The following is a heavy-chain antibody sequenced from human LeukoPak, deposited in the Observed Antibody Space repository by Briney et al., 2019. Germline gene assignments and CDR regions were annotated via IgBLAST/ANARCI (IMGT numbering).Heavy chain of an antibody. V-gene: IGHV1-8*01. D-gene: IGHD3-3*01. CDR3: ARGPYYDFWSGYYCYFDY. J-gene: IGHJ4*02. CDR2: MNPNSGNT. CDR1: GYTFTSYD. Sequence: GASVTVSCTASGYTFTSYDINWVRQATGQGLEWMGWMNPNSGNTGYAQKFQGRVTMTRNTSISTAYMELSSLRSEDTAVYYCARGPYYDFWSGYYCYFDYWGQGTLVTVSS.